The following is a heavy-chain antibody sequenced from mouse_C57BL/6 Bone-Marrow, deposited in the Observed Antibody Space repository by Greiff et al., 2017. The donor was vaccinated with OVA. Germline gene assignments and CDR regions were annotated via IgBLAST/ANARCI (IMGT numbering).Heavy chain of an antibody. CDR3: ARRGFYYYGSSYDWYFDV. J-gene: IGHJ1*03. D-gene: IGHD1-1*01. CDR2: INPYNGGT. CDR1: GYTFTDYY. Sequence: SGPVLVKPGASVKMSCKASGYTFTDYYMNWVKQSHGKSLEWIGVINPYNGGTSYNQKFKGKATLTVDKSSSTAYMELNSLTSEDSAVYYCARRGFYYYGSSYDWYFDVWGTGTTVTVSS. V-gene: IGHV1-19*01.